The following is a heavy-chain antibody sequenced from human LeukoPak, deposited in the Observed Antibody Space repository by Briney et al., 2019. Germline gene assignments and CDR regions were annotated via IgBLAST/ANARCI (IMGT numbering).Heavy chain of an antibody. D-gene: IGHD2-21*02. Sequence: SETLSLTCTGSGGSISSGDYYWSWIRQPPGKGMEWIGYIYYIGNTFYNPSLKSRVTISVDTSKNQFSLKLSSVTVADTAVYYCASAYCGGDCTPYWYFDLWGRGTLVTVSS. CDR2: IYYIGNT. J-gene: IGHJ2*01. CDR1: GGSISSGDYY. V-gene: IGHV4-30-4*01. CDR3: ASAYCGGDCTPYWYFDL.